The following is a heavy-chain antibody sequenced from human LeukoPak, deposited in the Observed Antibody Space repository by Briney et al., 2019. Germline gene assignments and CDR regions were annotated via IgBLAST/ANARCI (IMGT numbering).Heavy chain of an antibody. CDR2: ISWNSGSI. CDR1: GFTFDDYA. D-gene: IGHD2-8*02. V-gene: IGHV3-9*01. CDR3: ARDIRLVDWFDP. Sequence: GGSLRLSCAASGFTFDDYAMHWVRQAPGKGLEWVSGISWNSGSIGYADSVKGRFTISRDNAKNSLYLQMNSLRAEDTAVYYCARDIRLVDWFDPWGQGTLVTVSS. J-gene: IGHJ5*02.